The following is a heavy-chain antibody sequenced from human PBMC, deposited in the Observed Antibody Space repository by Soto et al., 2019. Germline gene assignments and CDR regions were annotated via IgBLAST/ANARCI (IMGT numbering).Heavy chain of an antibody. V-gene: IGHV4-31*03. D-gene: IGHD2-2*01. CDR1: GGSISSGGYY. CDR3: ARDSRQLPQGLFDP. J-gene: IGHJ5*02. CDR2: IYYSGST. Sequence: SETLSLTCTVSGGSISSGGYYWSWIRQHPGKGLEWIGYIYYSGSTYYNPSLKSRVTISVDTSKNQFSLKLSSVTAADTAVYYCARDSRQLPQGLFDPWGQGTLVTVSS.